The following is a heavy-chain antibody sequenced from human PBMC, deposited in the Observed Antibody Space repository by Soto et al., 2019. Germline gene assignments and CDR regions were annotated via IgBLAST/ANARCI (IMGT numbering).Heavy chain of an antibody. CDR3: ASPGKYTNSPIDY. CDR2: ISCSGST. CDR1: SGSFSTYY. Sequence: QVQLQQWGAGLLKPSETLSLTCAVYSGSFSTYYWGWIRQPPGKGLEWIGEISCSGSTNYNPSLMSRVTISIDTSKNQFSLKLDSVTAADTAVYYCASPGKYTNSPIDYWGQGTLVTVSS. J-gene: IGHJ4*02. V-gene: IGHV4-34*01. D-gene: IGHD2-2*02.